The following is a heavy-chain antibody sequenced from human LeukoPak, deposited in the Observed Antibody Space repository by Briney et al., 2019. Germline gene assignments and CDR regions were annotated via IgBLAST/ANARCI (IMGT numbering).Heavy chain of an antibody. D-gene: IGHD1-26*01. Sequence: GGSLRLSCSASGFTLSGHHMNWVRQAPGKGLQWVSSISTSSSYIYYADSVKGRFTISRDNAKNSLFLQMNSLSAEDTAVYYCARDRGEYTGTYYDFDLWGRGTLVTVSS. CDR3: ARDRGEYTGTYYDFDL. CDR2: ISTSSSYI. V-gene: IGHV3-21*01. CDR1: GFTLSGHH. J-gene: IGHJ2*01.